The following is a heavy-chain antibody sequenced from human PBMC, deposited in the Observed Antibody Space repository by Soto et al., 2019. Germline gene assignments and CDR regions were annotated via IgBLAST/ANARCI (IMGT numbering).Heavy chain of an antibody. J-gene: IGHJ4*02. V-gene: IGHV3-23*01. CDR2: ISGSGGST. CDR3: AKYPSYDRIGYYLDY. CDR1: GFTFSSYA. Sequence: GGSLRLSCAASGFTFSSYAMSWVRQAPGKGLEWVSAISGSGGSTYYADSVKGRFTISRDNSKNTLYLQMNSLRAEDTAVYYCAKYPSYDRIGYYLDYWGQGTLVTVSS. D-gene: IGHD3-22*01.